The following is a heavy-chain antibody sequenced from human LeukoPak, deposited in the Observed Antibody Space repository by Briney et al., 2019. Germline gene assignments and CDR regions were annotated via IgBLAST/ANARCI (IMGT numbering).Heavy chain of an antibody. J-gene: IGHJ4*02. CDR3: AKDVGILEVDYFDY. Sequence: PGRSLRLSCAASGFTFDDYAMHCVRQAPGKGLEWVSGISWNSGSIGYADSVKGRFTIPRDNAKNSLYLQMNSLRAEDTALYYCAKDVGILEVDYFDYWGQGTLVTVSS. CDR1: GFTFDDYA. V-gene: IGHV3-9*01. CDR2: ISWNSGSI. D-gene: IGHD3-3*01.